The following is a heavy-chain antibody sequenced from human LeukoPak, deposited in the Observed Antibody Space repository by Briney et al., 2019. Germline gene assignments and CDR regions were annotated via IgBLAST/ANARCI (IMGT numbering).Heavy chain of an antibody. V-gene: IGHV3-23*01. CDR2: ISGSGGST. CDR3: AKPPPVRVKDNRFDY. Sequence: PGGSLRLSCAASGFTFSSYAMSWVSQAPGKGLEWVSAISGSGGSTYYADSVKGRFTISRDNSKNTLYLQMNRLRAEDTAVYYCAKPPPVRVKDNRFDYWGQGTLVTVSS. D-gene: IGHD1-1*01. J-gene: IGHJ4*02. CDR1: GFTFSSYA.